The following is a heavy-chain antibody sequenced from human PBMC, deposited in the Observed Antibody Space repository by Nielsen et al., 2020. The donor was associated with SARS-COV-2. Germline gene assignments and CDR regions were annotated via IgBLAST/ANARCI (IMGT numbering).Heavy chain of an antibody. V-gene: IGHV3-11*06. D-gene: IGHD3-10*01. CDR3: ARDTVRHYYGSGSYPWFDP. CDR2: ISSSSSYT. J-gene: IGHJ5*02. Sequence: RQAPGKGLEWVSYISSSSSYTNYADSVKGRFTISRDNAKNSLYLQMNSLRAEDTAVYYCARDTVRHYYGSGSYPWFDPWGQGTLVTVSS.